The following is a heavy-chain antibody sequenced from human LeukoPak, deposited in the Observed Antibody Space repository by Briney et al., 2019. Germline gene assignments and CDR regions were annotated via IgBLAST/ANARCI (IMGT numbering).Heavy chain of an antibody. J-gene: IGHJ2*01. D-gene: IGHD6-25*01. CDR3: AKDGYSSGPGYFDL. CDR2: ISWNSGSI. CDR1: GFTFDEYA. Sequence: GGSLRLSCAASGFTFDEYAMHWVRQAPGKGLEWVSGISWNSGSIGYADSVKGRFTISRDNAKSSLYLQMNSLRAEDTALYYCAKDGYSSGPGYFDLWGRGTLVTVSS. V-gene: IGHV3-9*01.